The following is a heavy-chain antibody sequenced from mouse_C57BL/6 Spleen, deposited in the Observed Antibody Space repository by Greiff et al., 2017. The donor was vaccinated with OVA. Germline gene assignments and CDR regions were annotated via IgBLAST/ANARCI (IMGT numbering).Heavy chain of an antibody. Sequence: VQLQQSGPELVKPGASVKISCKASGYAFSSSWLNWVKQRPGKGLEWIGRIYPGDGDTNYNGKFKGKATLTADKSSSTAYMQLSSLTSEDSAVYFCASGNFYFDYWGQGTTLTVSS. D-gene: IGHD2-1*01. CDR2: IYPGDGDT. CDR3: ASGNFYFDY. CDR1: GYAFSSSW. V-gene: IGHV1-82*01. J-gene: IGHJ2*01.